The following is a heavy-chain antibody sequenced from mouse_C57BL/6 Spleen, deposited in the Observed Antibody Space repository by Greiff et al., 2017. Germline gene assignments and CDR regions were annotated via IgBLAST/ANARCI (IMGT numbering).Heavy chain of an antibody. CDR2: IDPETGGT. V-gene: IGHV1-15*01. D-gene: IGHD1-1*01. CDR1: GYTFTDYE. Sequence: VKLQESGAELVRPGASVTLSCKASGYTFTDYEMHWVKQTPVHGLEWIGAIDPETGGTAYNQKFKGKAILTADKSSSTAYMELRSLTSEDSAVYYCTRADYYYYAMDYWGQGTSVTVSS. CDR3: TRADYYYYAMDY. J-gene: IGHJ4*01.